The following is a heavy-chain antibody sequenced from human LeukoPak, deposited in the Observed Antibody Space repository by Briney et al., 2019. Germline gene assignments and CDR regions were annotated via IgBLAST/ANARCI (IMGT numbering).Heavy chain of an antibody. D-gene: IGHD1-26*01. CDR3: ARPLQGIVGATGFDY. V-gene: IGHV5-51*01. J-gene: IGHJ4*02. CDR1: EYSFATYW. Sequence: GESLKISCQGSEYSFATYWIAWLRQMPGKGLEWMGIIYPSDSDTRYSPSFQGQVTIPADKSIKTAYPQWSSLKASDTAMYYCARPLQGIVGATGFDYWGQGTLVTVSS. CDR2: IYPSDSDT.